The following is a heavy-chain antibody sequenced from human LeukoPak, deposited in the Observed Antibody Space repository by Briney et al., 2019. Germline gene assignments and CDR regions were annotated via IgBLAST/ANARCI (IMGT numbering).Heavy chain of an antibody. CDR2: INSDGSST. V-gene: IGHV3-74*01. CDR1: GFTFSSYW. Sequence: PGGSLRLSCAASGFTFSSYWMHWVRQAAGKGLVWVSRINSDGSSTTYADSVKGRFTISRDNAKNTLYPQTNSLRVEDTAVYYCARDHVAAAFDIWGQGTMVTVSS. CDR3: ARDHVAAAFDI. J-gene: IGHJ3*02. D-gene: IGHD6-19*01.